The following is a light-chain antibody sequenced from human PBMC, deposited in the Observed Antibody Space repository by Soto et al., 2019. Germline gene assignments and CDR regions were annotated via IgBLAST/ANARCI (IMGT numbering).Light chain of an antibody. CDR3: QHYNTYSGT. Sequence: DIQMTQSPSTLSASMGDRVTITCRASQSISTWLAWYQQKPGKAPELLIYDAPSLQSGVPFRFTGSGSGTDFTLTISSLQPDDFATYYCQHYNTYSGTFGQGTKVEIK. CDR2: DAP. CDR1: QSISTW. J-gene: IGKJ1*01. V-gene: IGKV1-5*01.